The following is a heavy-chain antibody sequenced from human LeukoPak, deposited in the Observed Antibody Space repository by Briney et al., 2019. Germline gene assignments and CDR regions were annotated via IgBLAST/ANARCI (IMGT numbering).Heavy chain of an antibody. CDR3: ARESEWYYYDSYYGMDV. Sequence: GGSLRLSCAASGFTFSSYAMHWLRQAPGKGLEWVAVISYDGSNKYYADSVKGRFTISRDNSKNTLYLQMNSLRAEDTAVYYCARESEWYYYDSYYGMDVWGQGTTVTVSS. V-gene: IGHV3-30-3*01. CDR1: GFTFSSYA. D-gene: IGHD3-10*01. CDR2: ISYDGSNK. J-gene: IGHJ6*02.